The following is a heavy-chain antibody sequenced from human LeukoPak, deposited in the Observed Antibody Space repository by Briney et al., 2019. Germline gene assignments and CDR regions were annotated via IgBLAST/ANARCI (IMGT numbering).Heavy chain of an antibody. J-gene: IGHJ4*02. CDR2: INHSGST. CDR3: ARDRGSSWPD. D-gene: IGHD6-13*01. CDR1: GGSFSGYY. V-gene: IGHV4-34*01. Sequence: SETLSLTCAVYGGSFSGYYWSWIRQPPGKGPEWIGEINHSGSTNYNPSLKSRVTISVDTSKNQFSLKLSSMTAAGTAVYYCARDRGSSWPDWGQGTLVTVSS.